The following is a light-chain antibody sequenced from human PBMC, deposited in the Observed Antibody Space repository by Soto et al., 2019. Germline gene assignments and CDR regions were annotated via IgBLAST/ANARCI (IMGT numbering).Light chain of an antibody. CDR1: SSNIGAGYD. CDR2: VNN. CDR3: QSYDSTLSGSWV. Sequence: QSVLTQPPSVSGAPGPRVTISCTGSSSNIGAGYDVHWYQHLPGTAPRLLVYVNNNRPSGVPDRFSGSKSGTSASLAITGLRAEDEADYYCQSYDSTLSGSWVFGGGTKLTVL. J-gene: IGLJ3*02. V-gene: IGLV1-40*01.